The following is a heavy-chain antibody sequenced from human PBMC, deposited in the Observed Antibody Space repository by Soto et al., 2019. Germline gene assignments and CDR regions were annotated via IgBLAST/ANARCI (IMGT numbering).Heavy chain of an antibody. J-gene: IGHJ5*02. Sequence: VQVSYKASGCSFTCYYLHWVREAPVQGLEWMGWINPKNGVTNYGQKFQGRLTMTRDTSTSTASMELSRLQSDDTAVYCWAKEGVIAVAPPYDWFDAWGQGSLVTVSS. CDR3: AKEGVIAVAPPYDWFDA. V-gene: IGHV1-2*02. CDR1: GCSFTCYY. D-gene: IGHD2-21*01. CDR2: INPKNGVT.